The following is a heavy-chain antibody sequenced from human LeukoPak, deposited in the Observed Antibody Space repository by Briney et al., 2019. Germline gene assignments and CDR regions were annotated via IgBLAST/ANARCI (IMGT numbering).Heavy chain of an antibody. J-gene: IGHJ4*02. CDR2: ISWNSVNI. D-gene: IGHD2-2*01. V-gene: IGHV3-9*01. CDR1: GFTFGDFA. CDR3: AKDRYCGRTSYSGGLDS. Sequence: PGGSLRLSCAASGFTFGDFAMHWVRQVPGKGLEWVSVISWNSVNIGYADSVKGRFTISRDNAESSLYLQMDSLRPEDTALYYCAKDRYCGRTSYSGGLDSWGRGTLVTVSS.